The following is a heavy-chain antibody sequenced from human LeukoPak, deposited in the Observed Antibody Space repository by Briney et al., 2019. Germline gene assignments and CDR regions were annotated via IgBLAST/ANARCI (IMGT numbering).Heavy chain of an antibody. CDR2: IIPIFGTA. CDR1: GGTFSSFA. Sequence: SVKVSCKASGGTFSSFAISWVRQAPGQGLEWMGGIIPIFGTANYAQKFQGRVTITTDESTSTAYMELSSLRSEDTAVYYCARDYYDSRGYYGQFDPWGQGTLVTVSS. D-gene: IGHD3-22*01. V-gene: IGHV1-69*05. CDR3: ARDYYDSRGYYGQFDP. J-gene: IGHJ5*02.